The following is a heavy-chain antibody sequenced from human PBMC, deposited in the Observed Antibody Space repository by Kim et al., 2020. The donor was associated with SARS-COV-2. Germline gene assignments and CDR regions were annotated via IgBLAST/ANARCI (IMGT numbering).Heavy chain of an antibody. J-gene: IGHJ4*02. CDR3: ARDRRPGSTILPFNY. V-gene: IGHV3-48*02. Sequence: GGSLRLSCAASGFTFSSYSMNWVRQAPGKGLEWVSYISSSSSTIYYADSVKGRFTISRDNAKNSLYLQMNSLRDEDTAVYYCARDRRPGSTILPFNYWGQGTLVTVSS. CDR1: GFTFSSYS. D-gene: IGHD5-12*01. CDR2: ISSSSSTI.